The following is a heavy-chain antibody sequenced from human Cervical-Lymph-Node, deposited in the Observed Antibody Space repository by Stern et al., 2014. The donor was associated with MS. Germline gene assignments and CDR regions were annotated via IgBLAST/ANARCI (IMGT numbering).Heavy chain of an antibody. Sequence: QVQLQESGPGLVKPSETLSLTCTVSGGSISSYYWSWIRQPPGKGLEWIGYLYSSGSTNYSPTLKSRVTISVDTSKNQFSLKLNSVTAADTAVYYCARGQQLGPGRDYWGQGTLVTVSS. CDR3: ARGQQLGPGRDY. D-gene: IGHD6-13*01. V-gene: IGHV4-59*01. CDR1: GGSISSYY. CDR2: LYSSGST. J-gene: IGHJ4*02.